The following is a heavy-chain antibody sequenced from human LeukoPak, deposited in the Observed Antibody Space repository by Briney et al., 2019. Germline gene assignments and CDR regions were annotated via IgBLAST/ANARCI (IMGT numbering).Heavy chain of an antibody. CDR3: ARVVGIAAAGTGAYYFDY. J-gene: IGHJ4*02. D-gene: IGHD6-13*01. V-gene: IGHV3-48*01. CDR1: GFTFSPYS. CDR2: INSIRTV. Sequence: QTGGSLRLSCAASGFTFSPYSINWIRQAPGKGLEWISYINSIRTVYYADSVEGRFTISRDNAKNSVYLQLNSLRAEDTALYYCARVVGIAAAGTGAYYFDYWGQGTLVTVSS.